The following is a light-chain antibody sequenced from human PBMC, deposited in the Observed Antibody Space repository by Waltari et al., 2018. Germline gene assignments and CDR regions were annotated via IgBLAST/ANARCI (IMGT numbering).Light chain of an antibody. CDR3: QQYDYWPWT. CDR2: GAS. CDR1: QSITRST. J-gene: IGKJ1*01. V-gene: IGKV3D-15*01. Sequence: DIVMTQSPATLSLSPGESATLSCRASQSITRSTFAWFQQKPGQPPRLLIYGASSRAAGIPDRFSGSGSGTDFSLTISSLQPEDFATYYCQQYDYWPWTFGQGTRVE.